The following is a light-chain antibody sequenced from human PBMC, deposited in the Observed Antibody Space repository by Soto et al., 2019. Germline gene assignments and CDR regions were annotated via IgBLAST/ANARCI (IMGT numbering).Light chain of an antibody. CDR3: QSYDRRLSGYV. CDR1: DSNIGAGYD. CDR2: MND. V-gene: IGLV1-40*01. Sequence: QSVLSQPPSLSGAPGQRLTISCTGSDSNIGAGYDVQWFQQLPGTPPKLLIYMNDNRPSGVPDRFSGSKSGKSGSLAITGLRVEDEADYYCQSYDRRLSGYVFGSGTKLTAL. J-gene: IGLJ1*01.